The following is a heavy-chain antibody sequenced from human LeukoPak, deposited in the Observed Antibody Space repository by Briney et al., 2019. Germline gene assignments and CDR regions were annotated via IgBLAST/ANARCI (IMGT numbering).Heavy chain of an antibody. V-gene: IGHV4-59*08. D-gene: IGHD5-24*01. J-gene: IGHJ4*02. CDR2: IYYSGST. Sequence: PSETLSLTCTVSGGSISSYYWTWIRQPPGKGLGWIGYIYYSGSTNYNPSLKSRVTISVDTSKNQFSLKLSSVTAADTAVYYCARLTRDGYNWVFDYWGQGTLVTVSS. CDR1: GGSISSYY. CDR3: ARLTRDGYNWVFDY.